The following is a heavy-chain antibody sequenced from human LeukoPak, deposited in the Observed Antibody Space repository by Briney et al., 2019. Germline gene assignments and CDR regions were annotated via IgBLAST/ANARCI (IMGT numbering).Heavy chain of an antibody. CDR3: ARGDDYSSTFDY. CDR2: ISSSSSYI. D-gene: IGHD4-11*01. V-gene: IGHV3-21*01. CDR1: GFTFSSYS. J-gene: IGHJ4*02. Sequence: GGSLRLSCAASGFTFSSYSMNWVRQAPGKGLEWVSSISSSSSYIYYADSVKGRFTISRDNAKSSLYLQMNSLRAEDTAVYYCARGDDYSSTFDYWGQGTLVTASS.